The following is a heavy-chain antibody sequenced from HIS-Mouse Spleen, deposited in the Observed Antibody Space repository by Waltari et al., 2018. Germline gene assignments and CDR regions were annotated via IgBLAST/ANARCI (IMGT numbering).Heavy chain of an antibody. V-gene: IGHV4-39*07. CDR3: AREIPYSSSWYDWYFDL. CDR1: GGSISSSSYY. CDR2: IYYSGRT. D-gene: IGHD6-13*01. J-gene: IGHJ2*01. Sequence: QLQLQESGPGLVKPSETLSLTCTVSGGSISSSSYYWGWIRQPPGKGLEWIGRIYYSGRTYYNPSLKGRVTISVDTSKNQFSLKLSSGTAADTAVYYCAREIPYSSSWYDWYFDLWGRGTLVTVSS.